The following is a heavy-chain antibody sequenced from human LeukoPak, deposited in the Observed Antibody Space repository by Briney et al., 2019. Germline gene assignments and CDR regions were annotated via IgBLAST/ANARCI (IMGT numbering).Heavy chain of an antibody. CDR3: ARVFHSSSWNYYYYYMDV. V-gene: IGHV1-2*02. D-gene: IGHD6-13*01. Sequence: ASVKVSRKASGYTFTGYYMHWVRQAPGQGLEWMGWINPNSGGTNYAQKFQGRVTMTRDTSISTAYMELSRLRSDDTAVYYCARVFHSSSWNYYYYYMDVWGKGTTVTVSS. J-gene: IGHJ6*03. CDR1: GYTFTGYY. CDR2: INPNSGGT.